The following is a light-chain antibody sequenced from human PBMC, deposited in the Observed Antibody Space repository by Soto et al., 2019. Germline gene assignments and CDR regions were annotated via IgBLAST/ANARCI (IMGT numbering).Light chain of an antibody. CDR1: QSVRNNY. J-gene: IGKJ1*01. V-gene: IGKV3-20*01. Sequence: EIVLTQSPGTLSLSPGERATLSCRASQSVRNNYVAWYQQKPGQAPRLLIYAASSRATGIPDRISGSGSGTDFTLTISRLEPEDFAVYYCQQYGSAPEMFGQGTKVEI. CDR2: AAS. CDR3: QQYGSAPEM.